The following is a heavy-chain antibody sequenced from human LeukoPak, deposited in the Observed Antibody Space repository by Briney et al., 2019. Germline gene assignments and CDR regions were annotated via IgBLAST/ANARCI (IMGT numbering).Heavy chain of an antibody. J-gene: IGHJ4*01. Sequence: SVKVSCKASGGTFSSYAISWVRQAPGQGLEWMGRIIPILGIANYAQKFQGRVTIIADKSTSTAYMELSSLRSEDTAVYYCARESLRNPNHFLSCYYPHWGQGTPVTGSS. CDR1: GGTFSSYA. CDR2: IIPILGIA. CDR3: ARESLRNPNHFLSCYYPH. V-gene: IGHV1-69*04. D-gene: IGHD3-3*02.